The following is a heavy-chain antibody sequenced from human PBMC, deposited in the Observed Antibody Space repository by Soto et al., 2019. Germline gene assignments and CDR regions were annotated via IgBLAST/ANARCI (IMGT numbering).Heavy chain of an antibody. CDR2: ISYDGSNK. CDR3: AKDTYYYDRSGYYTYDH. CDR1: GFTFSSYG. Sequence: GGSLRLSCAASGFTFSSYGMHWVRQAPGKGLEWVAVISYDGSNKHYADSVKGRFTISRDNSRNTLDLQMNSLRAEDTAVYYCAKDTYYYDRSGYYTYDHWGQGTQVTV. V-gene: IGHV3-30*18. J-gene: IGHJ4*02. D-gene: IGHD3-22*01.